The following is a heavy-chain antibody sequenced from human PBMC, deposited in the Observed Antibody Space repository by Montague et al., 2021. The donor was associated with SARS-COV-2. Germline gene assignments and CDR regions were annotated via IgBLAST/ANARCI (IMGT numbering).Heavy chain of an antibody. D-gene: IGHD5-18*01. J-gene: IGHJ4*02. CDR3: ARGIRRTWIQLWVRSGFDY. V-gene: IGHV4-39*07. Sequence: SETLSLTCTVSGGSISSSCYYWGWIRQPPGKGLEWIGSVYSSGSTYYNPSLTSRVTISVDTSKNQFSLKLSSVTAADTAVYYCARGIRRTWIQLWVRSGFDYWGQGTLVTVSS. CDR2: VYSSGST. CDR1: GGSISSSCYY.